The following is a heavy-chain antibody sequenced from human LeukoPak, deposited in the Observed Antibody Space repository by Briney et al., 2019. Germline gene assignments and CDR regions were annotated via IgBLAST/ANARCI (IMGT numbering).Heavy chain of an antibody. Sequence: GGSLRLSCAASGFTFSSYAMSWVRQAPGKGLEWVSAIIGSGGYTYYADSVKGRFTISRDNSKNTLSLQMDSLRAEDTAVYYCVKLRGIYLDFDYWGQGTLVTVSS. CDR1: GFTFSSYA. CDR2: IIGSGGYT. J-gene: IGHJ4*02. D-gene: IGHD1-26*01. CDR3: VKLRGIYLDFDY. V-gene: IGHV3-23*01.